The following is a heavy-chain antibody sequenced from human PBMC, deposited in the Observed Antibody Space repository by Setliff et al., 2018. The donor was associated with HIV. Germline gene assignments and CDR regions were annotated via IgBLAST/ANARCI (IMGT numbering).Heavy chain of an antibody. CDR1: GFTFSPYW. D-gene: IGHD3-10*01. V-gene: IGHV3-74*03. CDR2: INSDGTST. J-gene: IGHJ5*02. Sequence: PGESLKISCAASGFTFSPYWMHWVRQAPGKGLVWVSRINSDGTSTTYADSVKGRFIISRDNSKNTLYLQMNSLRAQDTAIYYCAKDPRGSMVRGLINYFDPWGQGTLVTVSS. CDR3: AKDPRGSMVRGLINYFDP.